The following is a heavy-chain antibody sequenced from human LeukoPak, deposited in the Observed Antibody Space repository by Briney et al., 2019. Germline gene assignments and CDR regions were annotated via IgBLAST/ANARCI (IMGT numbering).Heavy chain of an antibody. Sequence: PGGSLRLSCAASGFIFEKYAMHWVRQAPGKGLEWVSGISWNSGRIGYADSVKGRFTISRDNAKNSLYLQMNSLRTEDTALYYCARDPGSLPAAIGYCYYGMDVWGQGTTVTVSS. CDR1: GFIFEKYA. D-gene: IGHD2-2*02. CDR3: ARDPGSLPAAIGYCYYGMDV. CDR2: ISWNSGRI. J-gene: IGHJ6*02. V-gene: IGHV3-9*01.